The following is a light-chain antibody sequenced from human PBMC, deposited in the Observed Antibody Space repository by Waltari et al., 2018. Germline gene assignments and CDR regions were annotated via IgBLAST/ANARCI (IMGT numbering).Light chain of an antibody. J-gene: IGKJ4*01. V-gene: IGKV3-20*01. CDR2: ATS. CDR3: QQFGNSVVT. CDR1: QSVSSNY. Sequence: EAVLTQSPGTLSLSPGERVTLSCRASQSVSSNYLAWYQQKPGQAPRLLIYATSTRATGIPDRFSGSGSGTDFTLTISRLEPEDFAVYYCQQFGNSVVTFGGGAKVEIK.